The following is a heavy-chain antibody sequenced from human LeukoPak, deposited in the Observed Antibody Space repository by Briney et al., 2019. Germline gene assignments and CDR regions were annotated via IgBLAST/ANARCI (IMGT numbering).Heavy chain of an antibody. CDR1: GFTFSSYW. CDR2: IASDGSST. CDR3: ARGRPHGNDY. J-gene: IGHJ4*02. V-gene: IGHV3-74*01. Sequence: GGSLRLSCAASGFTFSSYWMNWVRQAPGKGLVWVSRIASDGSSTSYADSVKGRFSISRDNAKNTLYLQMNSLRVEDTAVYYCARGRPHGNDYWGQGTLVTVSS. D-gene: IGHD4-23*01.